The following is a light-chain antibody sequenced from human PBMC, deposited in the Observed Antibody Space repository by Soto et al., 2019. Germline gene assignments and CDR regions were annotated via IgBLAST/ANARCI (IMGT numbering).Light chain of an antibody. CDR3: QQYGSSPIT. CDR1: QSVSSY. CDR2: DAS. V-gene: IGKV3-11*01. Sequence: EIVLTQSPATLSLSPGERATLSCRASQSVSSYLAWYQQKPGQAPRLLIYDASNRATGIPARFSGSGSGTDFTLIISRLEPEDFATYYCQQYGSSPITFGQGTRLEI. J-gene: IGKJ5*01.